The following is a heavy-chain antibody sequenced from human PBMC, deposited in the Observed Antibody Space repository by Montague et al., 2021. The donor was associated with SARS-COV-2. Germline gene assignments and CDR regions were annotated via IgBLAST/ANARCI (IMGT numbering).Heavy chain of an antibody. CDR1: GGSVSGTSYY. D-gene: IGHD2-2*01. CDR3: ARQGGPAGKHWFDP. J-gene: IGHJ5*02. CDR2: IHHSGTT. Sequence: SETLSLTCTVSGGSVSGTSYYWAWIRQPPGNGLEWIVNIHHSGTTFYDLSLRSRVTISVDTSKNEVSRKENSVTAADTPVYYCARQGGPAGKHWFDPWGQGTLVTVSS. V-gene: IGHV4-39*01.